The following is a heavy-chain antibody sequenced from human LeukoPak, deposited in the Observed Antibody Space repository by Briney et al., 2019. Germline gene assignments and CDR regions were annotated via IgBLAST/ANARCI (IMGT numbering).Heavy chain of an antibody. CDR1: GFKFSDSY. D-gene: IGHD3-9*01. CDR2: ITSGGTTM. J-gene: IGHJ4*02. V-gene: IGHV3-11*04. Sequence: SGGSLRLSCVASGFKFSDSYMNWIRQAPGKGLEWISYITSGGTTMYYADSVKGRFTVSRDNAKNSLHLQMNSLRAEDTAVYYCAKGHYFDTYGQYSYAEYWGQGILVTVSS. CDR3: AKGHYFDTYGQYSYAEY.